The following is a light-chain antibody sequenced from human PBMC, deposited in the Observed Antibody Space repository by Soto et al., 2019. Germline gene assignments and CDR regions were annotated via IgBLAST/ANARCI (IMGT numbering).Light chain of an antibody. CDR3: QQLTV. Sequence: IQLTQSPSSLSASVGDRVTITCRASQGISSYLAWYQQKPGKAPKLLIYAASTLQSGVPSRFSGSGSGTDFTLTISSLQPEDFETYSCQQLTVFGGGTKVEIK. V-gene: IGKV1-9*01. J-gene: IGKJ4*01. CDR2: AAS. CDR1: QGISSY.